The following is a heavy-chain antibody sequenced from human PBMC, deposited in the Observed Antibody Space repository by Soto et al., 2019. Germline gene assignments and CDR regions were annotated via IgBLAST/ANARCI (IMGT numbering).Heavy chain of an antibody. D-gene: IGHD1-1*01. CDR3: ARGSGSAYY. V-gene: IGHV6-1*01. Sequence: VVLEQSGPGLVKPSQTLSVTCLISGVSVSSNDTAWNWIRHSPSRGLEWLGRTYYRSKWYHDYRSSVQSRIVINADTSKNEVSLVLRSVTPDDSALYYCARGSGSAYYWGQGTVVTVAS. CDR1: GVSVSSNDTA. J-gene: IGHJ4*02. CDR2: TYYRSKWYH.